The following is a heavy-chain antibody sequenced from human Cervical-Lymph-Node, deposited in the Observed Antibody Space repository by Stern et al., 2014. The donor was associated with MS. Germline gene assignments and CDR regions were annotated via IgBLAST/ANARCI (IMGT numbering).Heavy chain of an antibody. J-gene: IGHJ6*02. CDR1: GVSISSTNW. D-gene: IGHD3-3*01. Sequence: KESGPGLLKPSGTLSLTCVVSGVSISSTNWWTWVRQTPGKGLEWIGEIYHGGSTNYNPSLESQVTISLDRSKNKFSLTVTSVTAADTAVYYCARDLRFANGMDVWGRGTTVIVSS. CDR3: ARDLRFANGMDV. CDR2: IYHGGST. V-gene: IGHV4-4*02.